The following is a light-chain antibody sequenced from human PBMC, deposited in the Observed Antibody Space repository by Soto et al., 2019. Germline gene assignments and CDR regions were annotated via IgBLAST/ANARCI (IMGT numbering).Light chain of an antibody. J-gene: IGKJ2*01. CDR3: KQALQTPYT. V-gene: IGKV2-28*01. CDR1: QSLLHSNGYNY. Sequence: EIVMTQSPLSLPVTPGEPASISCRSSQSLLHSNGYNYLDWYLQKSGQSPQLLIYLGSNRASGVPDKFGGSGSGTDFTLNISRVEAEDVGVYYCKQALQTPYTFGQGTKLEI. CDR2: LGS.